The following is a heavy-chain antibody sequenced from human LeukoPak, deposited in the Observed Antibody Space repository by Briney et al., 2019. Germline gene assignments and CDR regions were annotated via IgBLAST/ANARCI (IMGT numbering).Heavy chain of an antibody. CDR2: IIPIFGTA. D-gene: IGHD3-9*01. J-gene: IGHJ4*02. CDR3: ARAPLRYFDWPTGY. Sequence: SVKVSCKASGGTFSGYAISWVRQAPGQGLEWMGGIIPIFGTANYAQKFQGRVTITTDESTSTAYMELSSLRSEDTAVYYRARAPLRYFDWPTGYWGQGTLVTVSS. CDR1: GGTFSGYA. V-gene: IGHV1-69*05.